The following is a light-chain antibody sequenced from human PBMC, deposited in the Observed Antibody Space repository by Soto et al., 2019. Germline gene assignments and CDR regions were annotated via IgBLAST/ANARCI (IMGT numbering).Light chain of an antibody. CDR2: EVS. CDR1: SSDVGGYNY. J-gene: IGLJ1*01. CDR3: SSYTSSTHYV. Sequence: VLTRPASVSGSPGQSITISCTGTSSDVGGYNYVSWYQQHPGKAPKLMIYEVSNRPSGVSNRFSGSKSGNTASLTISGLRAEDEADYYCSSYTSSTHYVFGTGTKVTVL. V-gene: IGLV2-14*01.